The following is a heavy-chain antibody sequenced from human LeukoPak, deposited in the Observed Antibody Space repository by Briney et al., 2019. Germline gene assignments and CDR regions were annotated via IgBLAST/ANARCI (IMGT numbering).Heavy chain of an antibody. CDR1: GGSISTYY. CDR3: ARVAYSGYDSRGAFDI. J-gene: IGHJ3*02. D-gene: IGHD5-12*01. V-gene: IGHV4-59*01. CDR2: VFYTGST. Sequence: SETLSLTCTLSGGSISTYYWTWIRQPPGKGLGSIGYVFYTGSTNYNPSLKSRVTISVDTSKNQFSLKLNSVTAADTAIYYCARVAYSGYDSRGAFDIWGQGTMVTVSS.